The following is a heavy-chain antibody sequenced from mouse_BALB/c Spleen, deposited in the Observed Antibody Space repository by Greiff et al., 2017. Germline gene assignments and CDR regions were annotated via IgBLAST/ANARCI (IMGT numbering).Heavy chain of an antibody. D-gene: IGHD1-2*01. CDR1: GYAFTNYL. V-gene: IGHV1-54*03. Sequence: QVQLQQSGAELVRPGTSVKVSCKASGYAFTNYLIEWVKQRPGQGLEWIGVINPGSGGTNYNEKFKGKATLTADKSSSTAYMQLSSLTSDDSAVYFCARRIHYYGYDYWGQGTTVTVSS. J-gene: IGHJ2*01. CDR3: ARRIHYYGYDY. CDR2: INPGSGGT.